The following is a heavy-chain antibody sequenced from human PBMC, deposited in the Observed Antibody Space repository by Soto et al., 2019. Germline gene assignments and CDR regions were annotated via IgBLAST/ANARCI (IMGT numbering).Heavy chain of an antibody. D-gene: IGHD3-22*01. CDR3: AKDRNSFGYDSFVH. CDR2: INTNSGDT. CDR1: GYTFTDYH. J-gene: IGHJ4*02. V-gene: IGHV1-2*02. Sequence: ASVKVSCKASGYTFTDYHMHWVRQAPGQGLEWMGWINTNSGDTTYAQKFQGRVTLTRDTSISTAYMELSRLESDDTAVYYCAKDRNSFGYDSFVHWGQGTLVTVSS.